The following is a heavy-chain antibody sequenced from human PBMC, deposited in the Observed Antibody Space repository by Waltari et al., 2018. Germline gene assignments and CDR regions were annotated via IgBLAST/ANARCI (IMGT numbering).Heavy chain of an antibody. D-gene: IGHD3-3*01. V-gene: IGHV3-23*01. CDR2: ITKRGDRT. Sequence: EVQLLESGGGFIQPGGSLRLSCAASGFTFTDYAMSWVRQDPGKGLQWVSCITKRGDRTYYADSVKGRFTISRDNSMNTVHLQMNSLRAEDTAVYFCAKDLYTTFGELDSWGQGSLVTVSS. CDR3: AKDLYTTFGELDS. CDR1: GFTFTDYA. J-gene: IGHJ4*02.